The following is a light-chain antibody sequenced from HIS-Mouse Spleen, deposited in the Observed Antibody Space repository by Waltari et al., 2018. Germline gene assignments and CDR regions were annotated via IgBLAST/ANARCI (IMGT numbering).Light chain of an antibody. J-gene: IGKJ1*01. CDR1: QGISSY. CDR2: AAS. Sequence: AIRMTQSPSSLSASTGDRVTITCRASQGISSYLAWYQQQPGKAPKLRIYAASTLQSGVPSRFSGSGSGTDFTLTISCLQSEDFATYYCQQYYSYPPWTFGQGTKVEIK. CDR3: QQYYSYPPWT. V-gene: IGKV1-8*01.